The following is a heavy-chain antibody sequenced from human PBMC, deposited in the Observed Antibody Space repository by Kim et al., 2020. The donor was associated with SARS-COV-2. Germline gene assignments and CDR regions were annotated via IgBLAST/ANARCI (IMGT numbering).Heavy chain of an antibody. J-gene: IGHJ4*02. V-gene: IGHV1-2*06. CDR2: INPNTGGA. CDR1: GYTFIGYY. CDR3: ARTYYYNGAHYYIDY. Sequence: ASVKVSCKTSGYTFIGYYIHWVRQAPGQGLEWMGRINPNTGGADYAQKFQGTVTMTRDTSINTAYMEVSSLRSDDTAVYYCARTYYYNGAHYYIDYWCQG. D-gene: IGHD2-8*01.